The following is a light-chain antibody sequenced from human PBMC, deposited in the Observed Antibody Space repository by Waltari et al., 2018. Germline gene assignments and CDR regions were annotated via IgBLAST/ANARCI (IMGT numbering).Light chain of an antibody. V-gene: IGKV1-5*03. J-gene: IGKJ2*01. CDR1: QSISIW. CDR2: KPF. CDR3: QHYNNYPVA. Sequence: DIQMTQSPSTLSASVGDRVTITCRASQSISIWLAWYQQKPGKAPKLLITKPFSLESGVPSRFSCSGSVTEFTLTISNLQPDDFATYYCQHYNNYPVAFGQGTKLEI.